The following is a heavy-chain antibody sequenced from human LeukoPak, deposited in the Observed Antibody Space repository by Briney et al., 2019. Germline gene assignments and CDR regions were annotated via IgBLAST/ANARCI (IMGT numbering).Heavy chain of an antibody. CDR1: GGSFSCYY. CDR3: AGVVPAAIDYYYYMDV. V-gene: IGHV4-34*01. CDR2: INHSGST. Sequence: SETLSLTCAVYGGSFSCYYWSWIRQPPGKWLEWIGEINHSGSTNYNPSLKSRVTISVDTSKNQFSLKLSSVTAADTAVYYCAGVVPAAIDYYYYMDVWGKGTTVTVSS. J-gene: IGHJ6*03. D-gene: IGHD2-2*02.